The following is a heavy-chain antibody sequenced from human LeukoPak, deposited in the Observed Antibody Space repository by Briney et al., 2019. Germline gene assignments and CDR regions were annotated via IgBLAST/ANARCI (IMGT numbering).Heavy chain of an antibody. D-gene: IGHD1-26*01. J-gene: IGHJ4*02. V-gene: IGHV4-61*01. CDR3: ARGELTQDH. CDR1: GGSISSSTYY. CDR2: IYYRGST. Sequence: SETLSLTCSVSGGSISSSTYYWSWIRQPPGKGVEWIGYIYYRGSTNYNPSLKSRVTISVDTSKNKFCLRLSSVTAADKAVYFGARGELTQDHWGQGTLVIVSS.